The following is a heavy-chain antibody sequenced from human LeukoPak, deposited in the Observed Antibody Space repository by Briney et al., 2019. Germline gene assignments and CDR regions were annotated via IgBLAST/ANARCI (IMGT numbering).Heavy chain of an antibody. D-gene: IGHD3-3*01. CDR1: GFTVSTTY. CDR3: ASTFGVVTRGAFDI. V-gene: IGHV3-53*01. J-gene: IGHJ3*02. CDR2: IYSGGTI. Sequence: GGSLRLSCAASGFTVSTTYMSWVRQAPGKGLEWVSLIYSGGTIYSADSVKGRFTISRDNAKNSLYLQMNSLRAEDTAVYYCASTFGVVTRGAFDIWGQGTMVTVSS.